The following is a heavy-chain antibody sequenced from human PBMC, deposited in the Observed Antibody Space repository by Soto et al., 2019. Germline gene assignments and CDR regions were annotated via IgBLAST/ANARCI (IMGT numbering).Heavy chain of an antibody. Sequence: PSETLSLTCTVSGGSISSHYWSWIRQPPGKGLEWIGYVYSTGSTSYIPSLKSRVTISIDTSKNQFSLKLSSVTAADTAVYYCAMYYYDREYYFDYWGQGTLVT. CDR1: GGSISSHY. D-gene: IGHD3-22*01. CDR3: AMYYYDREYYFDY. J-gene: IGHJ4*02. V-gene: IGHV4-59*11. CDR2: VYSTGST.